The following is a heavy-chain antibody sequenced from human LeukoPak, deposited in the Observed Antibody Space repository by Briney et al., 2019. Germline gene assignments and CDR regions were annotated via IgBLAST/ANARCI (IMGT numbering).Heavy chain of an antibody. D-gene: IGHD3-10*01. J-gene: IGHJ5*02. Sequence: PSETLSLTCAVYGGSFSGYYWSWIRQPPGKGLEWIGEINHSGSTNYNPSPKSRVTISVDTSKNQFSLKLSSVTAADTAVYYCARVGQAHTAVRYSSGSYFRYWFDPWGQGTLVTVSS. CDR1: GGSFSGYY. CDR3: ARVGQAHTAVRYSSGSYFRYWFDP. CDR2: INHSGST. V-gene: IGHV4-34*01.